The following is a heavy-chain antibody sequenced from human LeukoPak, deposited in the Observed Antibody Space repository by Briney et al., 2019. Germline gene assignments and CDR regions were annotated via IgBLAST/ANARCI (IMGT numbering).Heavy chain of an antibody. V-gene: IGHV4-30-2*01. J-gene: IGHJ6*02. D-gene: IGHD3-22*01. CDR3: ARGGYYDSSGYYSPPDV. Sequence: SETLSLTCAVSGGSISSGGYSWSWIRQPPGKGLEWIGHIYHSGSTYYNPSLKSRVTISVDRSKNQFSLKLSSVTAADTAVYYCARGGYYDSSGYYSPPDVWGQGTTVTVS. CDR1: GGSISSGGYS. CDR2: IYHSGST.